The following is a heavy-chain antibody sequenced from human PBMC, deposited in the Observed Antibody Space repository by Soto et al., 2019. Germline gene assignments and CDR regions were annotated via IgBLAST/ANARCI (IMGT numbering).Heavy chain of an antibody. J-gene: IGHJ6*02. Sequence: QLQLVESGGGVVQPGTSLRLSCTASGSTFSNYIMHWVRQAPGKGLDWVAFISYDGSNKDYADSVEGRFTISRDNSKSTLYLQLSSLRPEDTAVYYCAGGDNYYALGVLGQGTTVTVSS. V-gene: IGHV3-30-3*01. D-gene: IGHD2-15*01. CDR3: AGGDNYYALGV. CDR2: ISYDGSNK. CDR1: GSTFSNYI.